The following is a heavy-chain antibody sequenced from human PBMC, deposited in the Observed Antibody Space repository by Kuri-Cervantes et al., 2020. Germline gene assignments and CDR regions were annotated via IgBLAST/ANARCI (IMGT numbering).Heavy chain of an antibody. CDR3: ARGVTRVQLLHPFDP. CDR2: INHSVTT. J-gene: IGHJ5*02. D-gene: IGHD2-2*01. V-gene: IGHV4-34*01. Sequence: SETLSLTCAVYGGSFSGYYWSWIRQPPGKGLEWIGEINHSVTTNYNPSLKSRVTISVDTSKNQFSLKLSSVTAADTAVYYCARGVTRVQLLHPFDPWGQGTLVTVS. CDR1: GGSFSGYY.